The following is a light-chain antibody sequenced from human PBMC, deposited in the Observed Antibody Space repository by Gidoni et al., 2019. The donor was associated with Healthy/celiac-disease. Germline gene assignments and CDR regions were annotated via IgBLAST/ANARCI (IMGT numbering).Light chain of an antibody. CDR2: QDS. CDR3: QAWDSSTGGNFYV. CDR1: KLGDKY. J-gene: IGLJ1*01. V-gene: IGLV3-1*01. Sequence: SYELTQPPSVSVSPGQTASITCSGDKLGDKYACWYQQKPGQSPVLVIYQDSKRPSGIPERFSGSNSGNTATLTISGTQAMDEADYYCQAWDSSTGGNFYVFGTGTKVTVL.